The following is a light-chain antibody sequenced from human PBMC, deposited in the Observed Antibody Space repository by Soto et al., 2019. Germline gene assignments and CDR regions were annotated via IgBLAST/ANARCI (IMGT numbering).Light chain of an antibody. CDR3: NSYTYFSTVV. CDR1: SSDVGGYNY. J-gene: IGLJ2*01. Sequence: QSALTQPVSVSGSPGQSITISCTGTSSDVGGYNYVSWYQHHPGKVPKLIIYDVGNRPSGVSDRFSGSKSGNTASLTISGLQAEDEADYYCNSYTYFSTVVFGGGTKLTVL. CDR2: DVG. V-gene: IGLV2-14*03.